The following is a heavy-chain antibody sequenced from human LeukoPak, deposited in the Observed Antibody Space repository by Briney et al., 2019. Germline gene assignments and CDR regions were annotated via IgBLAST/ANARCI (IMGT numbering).Heavy chain of an antibody. CDR2: INHSGST. D-gene: IGHD2-21*02. CDR1: GGSFSGYY. V-gene: IGHV4-34*01. Sequence: SETLSLTCAVYGGSFSGYYWSWIRQPPGKGLEWIGEINHSGSTNYNPSLKSRVTISVDTSKNQFSLKLSSVTAADTAVYYCARGNKHIVVVTAIRPYYYYYGMDVWGQGTTVTVSS. J-gene: IGHJ6*02. CDR3: ARGNKHIVVVTAIRPYYYYYGMDV.